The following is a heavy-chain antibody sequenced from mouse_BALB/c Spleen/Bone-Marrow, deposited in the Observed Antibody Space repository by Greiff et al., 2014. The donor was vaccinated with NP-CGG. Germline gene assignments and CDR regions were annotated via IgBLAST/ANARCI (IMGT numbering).Heavy chain of an antibody. CDR1: GYSITRDYA. D-gene: IGHD2-4*01. J-gene: IGHJ3*01. CDR3: ARSSSYDYDVGFAY. CDR2: ISYSGST. V-gene: IGHV3-2*02. Sequence: EVQLVESGPGLVKPSQSLSLTCIVTGYSITRDYAWNWIRQFPGNKLEWMGYISYSGSTTYNPSLESRISITRDTSKNQFFLQLNSVTTEDTATYYCARSSSYDYDVGFAYWGQGTLVTVPA.